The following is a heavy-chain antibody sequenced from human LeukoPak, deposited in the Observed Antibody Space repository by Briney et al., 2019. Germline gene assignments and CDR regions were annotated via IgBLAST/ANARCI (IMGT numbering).Heavy chain of an antibody. J-gene: IGHJ4*02. CDR2: ISYDGTNK. D-gene: IGHD3-10*01. Sequence: GGSLRLSCAASGFTFRSYGMNWVRQAPGKGLEWVAVISYDGTNKFYVDSLRNRFTISRDNSKNTLYLQMDSLRAEDTAVYYCAKDGYYGSGTFPDYWGQGTLVTVSS. V-gene: IGHV3-30*18. CDR1: GFTFRSYG. CDR3: AKDGYYGSGTFPDY.